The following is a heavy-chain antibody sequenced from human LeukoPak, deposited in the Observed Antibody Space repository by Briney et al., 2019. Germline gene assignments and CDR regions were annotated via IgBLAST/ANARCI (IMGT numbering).Heavy chain of an antibody. V-gene: IGHV4-34*01. D-gene: IGHD3-22*01. Sequence: PSETLSLTCAVYGGSFSGYYWSWIRQPPGKGLEWIGEINHSGSTNYNPSLKSRVTISVDTSKNQFSLKLSSVTAADTAVYYCARGPLHHYDSSGYYYRRYYYYGMDVWGQGTTVTVSS. CDR3: ARGPLHHYDSSGYYYRRYYYYGMDV. J-gene: IGHJ6*02. CDR2: INHSGST. CDR1: GGSFSGYY.